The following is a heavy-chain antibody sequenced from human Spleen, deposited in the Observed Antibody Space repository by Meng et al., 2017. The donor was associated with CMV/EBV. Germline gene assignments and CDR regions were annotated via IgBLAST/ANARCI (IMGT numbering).Heavy chain of an antibody. Sequence: GESLKISCAASGFTFSNYWVHWVRQAPGKGLEWVSGISWNSGSIGYADSVKGRFTISRDNDKNSVYLQMSSLRAEDTAVYYCARDRQVGYGVYFDHWGQGTLVTVSS. CDR2: ISWNSGSI. D-gene: IGHD5-12*01. V-gene: IGHV3-74*01. J-gene: IGHJ4*02. CDR3: ARDRQVGYGVYFDH. CDR1: GFTFSNYW.